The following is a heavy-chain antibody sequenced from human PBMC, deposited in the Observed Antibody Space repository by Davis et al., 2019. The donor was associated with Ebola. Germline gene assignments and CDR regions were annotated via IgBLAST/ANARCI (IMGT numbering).Heavy chain of an antibody. CDR2: IYSDGST. CDR3: ASLHYYESNNRSFDL. J-gene: IGHJ3*01. V-gene: IGHV3-53*01. D-gene: IGHD3-22*01. CDR1: GFIVRGNH. Sequence: GESLKISCAVSGFIVRGNHMTWVRQPPGKGLEWVSVIYSDGSTYYADSVKGRFTITSDNSKNMLYLQMNNIRARDTAVYYCASLHYYESNNRSFDLWGQGTTVTVSS.